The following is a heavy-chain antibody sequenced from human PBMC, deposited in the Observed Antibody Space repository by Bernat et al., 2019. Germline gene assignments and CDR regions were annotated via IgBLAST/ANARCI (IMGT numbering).Heavy chain of an antibody. V-gene: IGHV3-30-3*01. CDR3: ARDPSGAFDY. CDR1: GFTFSSYA. J-gene: IGHJ4*02. CDR2: ISYDGSNK. Sequence: QVQLVESGGGVVQPGRPLRLSCAASGFTFSSYAMHWVRQAPGKGLEWVAVISYDGSNKYYADSVKGRFTISRDNSKNTLYLQMNSLRAEDTAVYYCARDPSGAFDYWGQGTLVTVSS. D-gene: IGHD2-15*01.